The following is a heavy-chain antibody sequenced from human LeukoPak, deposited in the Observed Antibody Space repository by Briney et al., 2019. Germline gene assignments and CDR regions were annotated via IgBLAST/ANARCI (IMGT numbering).Heavy chain of an antibody. CDR1: GFTFSSYE. V-gene: IGHV3-48*03. CDR2: ISSSGSTI. J-gene: IGHJ4*02. D-gene: IGHD1-26*01. CDR3: ASLGSGGATLSAYYFDY. Sequence: PGGSLRLSCAASGFTFSSYEMNWVRQAPGKGLEWVSYISSSGSTIYYADSVKGRFTISRDNAKNSLYLQMNSLRAEDTAVYYCASLGSGGATLSAYYFDYWGQGTLVTVSS.